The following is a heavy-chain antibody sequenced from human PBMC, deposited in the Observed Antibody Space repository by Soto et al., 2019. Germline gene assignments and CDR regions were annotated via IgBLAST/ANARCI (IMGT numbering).Heavy chain of an antibody. CDR2: IYRSGVT. Sequence: PSETLSLTCTVSGDSLSSATYSWSWIRQPPGKGLEWVGFIYRSGVTSYNPSLDSRVTISLDRSTNQCSLKLTSVTAADTAVYFCAGMPYTIVLRFDAWGAGTPVPVSS. V-gene: IGHV4-30-2*01. J-gene: IGHJ5*01. CDR3: AGMPYTIVLRFDA. CDR1: GDSLSSATYS. D-gene: IGHD2-2*02.